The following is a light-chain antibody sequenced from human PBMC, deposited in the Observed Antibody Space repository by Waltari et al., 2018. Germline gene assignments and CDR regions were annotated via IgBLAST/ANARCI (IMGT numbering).Light chain of an antibody. CDR2: DVS. V-gene: IGLV2-11*01. J-gene: IGLJ3*02. Sequence: QSALTQPRSVSGSPGQSVTISCTGRSSDVGAYNYVSWYQQHPGKAPKLLIYDVSMRPSGVPDRFSGSKSGNTASLTISGLQAEDEADYYCCPFAGSYTWVFGGGTRLTVL. CDR1: SSDVGAYNY. CDR3: CPFAGSYTWV.